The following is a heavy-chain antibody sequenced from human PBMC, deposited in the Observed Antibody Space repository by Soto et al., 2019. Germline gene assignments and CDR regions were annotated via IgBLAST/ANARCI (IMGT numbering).Heavy chain of an antibody. V-gene: IGHV4-31*03. J-gene: IGHJ4*02. CDR2: FYYSAST. CDR1: GSSISSGGYY. D-gene: IGHD5-12*01. CDR3: ASIGSGYDFGPTKKSFGY. Sequence: TLSLPCSVSGSSISSGGYYWSWILQHQGKGLEWIGYFYYSASTYYTPSLKSRVTISVDTSKTQFSLKLSSVPPADAAVYYCASIGSGYDFGPTKKSFGYWGQETLVTVSS.